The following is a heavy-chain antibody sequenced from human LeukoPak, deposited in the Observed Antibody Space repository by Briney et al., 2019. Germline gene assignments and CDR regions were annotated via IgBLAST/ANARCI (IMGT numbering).Heavy chain of an antibody. CDR1: GYTFTSYA. CDR2: INAGNGNT. J-gene: IGHJ5*02. V-gene: IGHV1-3*01. Sequence: ASVKVSCKASGYTFTSYAMHWVRQAPGQRLEWMGWINAGNGNTNYAQKLQGRVTMTTDTSTSTAYMELRSLRSDDTAVYYCARDEFDSGLDPWGQGTLVTVSS. D-gene: IGHD3-10*01. CDR3: ARDEFDSGLDP.